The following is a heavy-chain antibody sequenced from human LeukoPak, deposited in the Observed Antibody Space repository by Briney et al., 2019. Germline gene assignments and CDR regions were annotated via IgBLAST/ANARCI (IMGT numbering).Heavy chain of an antibody. D-gene: IGHD3/OR15-3a*01. V-gene: IGHV3-23*01. J-gene: IGHJ5*02. CDR2: ITPSGDVS. Sequence: PGGSLRLSCAAFGFTFDIYGINWVRQAPGKGLEWVSGITPSGDVSYYADSVKGRFTISRDNSKNTVSLQMNSLRVEDTALYYCGRDRDWGALDPWGQGTPVTVSS. CDR3: GRDRDWGALDP. CDR1: GFTFDIYG.